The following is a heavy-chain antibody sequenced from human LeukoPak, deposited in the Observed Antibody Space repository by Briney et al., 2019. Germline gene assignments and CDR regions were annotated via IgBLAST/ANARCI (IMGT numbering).Heavy chain of an antibody. Sequence: PGGSLRLSCAASGFTFSSYGMHWVRQAPGKGLEWVAFIRYDGSNKYYADSVKGRFTISRDNSKNTLYLQMNSLRAEDTAVYYCAKEGGYSGYDFTPGGWYFDLWGRGTLVTVSS. CDR3: AKEGGYSGYDFTPGGWYFDL. CDR1: GFTFSSYG. CDR2: IRYDGSNK. D-gene: IGHD5-12*01. V-gene: IGHV3-30*02. J-gene: IGHJ2*01.